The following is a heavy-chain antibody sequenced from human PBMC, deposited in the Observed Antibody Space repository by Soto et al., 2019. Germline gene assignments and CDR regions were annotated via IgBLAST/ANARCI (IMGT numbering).Heavy chain of an antibody. Sequence: PSETLSLTCAVYGGSFSGYYWSWIRQPPGKGLEWIGEINHSGSTNYNPSLKSRVTISVDTSKNQFSLKLSSVTAADTAVYYCARGRWVVGATRFDYWGQGTLVTVSS. V-gene: IGHV4-34*01. CDR2: INHSGST. CDR3: ARGRWVVGATRFDY. D-gene: IGHD1-26*01. CDR1: GGSFSGYY. J-gene: IGHJ4*02.